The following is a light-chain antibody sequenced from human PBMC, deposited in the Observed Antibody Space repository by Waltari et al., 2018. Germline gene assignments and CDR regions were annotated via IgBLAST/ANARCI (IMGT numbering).Light chain of an antibody. J-gene: IGLJ2*01. CDR2: LNSDGSH. CDR1: SGHSNSA. CDR3: QTWGTGTQVV. Sequence: QLVLTQSPSASASLGASVKLTCTLSSGHSNSATAWHQRQPEKGPQYLMKLNSDGSHSQGDGIPDRFSGSSSGAERYLTISSLQSEDEADYYCQTWGTGTQVVFGGGTKLTVL. V-gene: IGLV4-69*02.